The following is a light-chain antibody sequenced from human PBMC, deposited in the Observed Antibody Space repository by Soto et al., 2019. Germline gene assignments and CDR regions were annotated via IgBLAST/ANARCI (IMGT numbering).Light chain of an antibody. V-gene: IGLV2-14*01. J-gene: IGLJ2*01. Sequence: QSVVTQPASVSGSPGESITISCTGTSSDVGGYNYVSWYQQPPGKAPKLMIYEVSNRPSGVSNRFSGSKSGNTASLTISGLQAEDEADYYCSSYTSSSTVVFGGGTKLTVL. CDR3: SSYTSSSTVV. CDR2: EVS. CDR1: SSDVGGYNY.